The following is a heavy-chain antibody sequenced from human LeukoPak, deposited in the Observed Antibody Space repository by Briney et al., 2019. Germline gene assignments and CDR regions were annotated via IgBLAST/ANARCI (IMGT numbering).Heavy chain of an antibody. D-gene: IGHD6-6*01. Sequence: ASVKVSCRASVYTFTNYGISWVGQAPGQGLDWMGWISAYNGNKVYAQELQGRVTMTTDTSTSTAYMELRSLRSDDTAVYYCARDRWSSSSSEGALDIWGQGTMVTVSS. CDR3: ARDRWSSSSSEGALDI. CDR2: ISAYNGNK. CDR1: VYTFTNYG. J-gene: IGHJ3*02. V-gene: IGHV1-18*01.